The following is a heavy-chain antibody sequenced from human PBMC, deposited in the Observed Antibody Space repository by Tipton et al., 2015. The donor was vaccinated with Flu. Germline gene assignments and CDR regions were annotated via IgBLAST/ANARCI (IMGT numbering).Heavy chain of an antibody. Sequence: TLSLTCTVSGGFITSGSYYWSWIRQSAGKGLEWIGRIYTTGSTNYNPSLRSRVTISGDTSKNQFSLQLNSVTAEDTAVYYCARSPSYSDSGIYPYYFDDWGQGTLVTVSS. CDR3: ARSPSYSDSGIYPYYFDD. CDR2: IYTTGST. D-gene: IGHD3-10*01. J-gene: IGHJ4*02. V-gene: IGHV4-61*02. CDR1: GGFITSGSYY.